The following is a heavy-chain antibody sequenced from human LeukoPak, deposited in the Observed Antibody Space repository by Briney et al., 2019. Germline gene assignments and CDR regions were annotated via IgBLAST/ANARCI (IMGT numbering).Heavy chain of an antibody. CDR3: ARDGEDIVEYYYYGTDV. V-gene: IGHV3-21*01. CDR1: GFTFSSYS. J-gene: IGHJ6*02. Sequence: GGSLRLSCAASGFTFSSYSMNWVRQAPGKGLEWVSSISSSSSYIYYADSVKGRFTISRDNAKNSLYLQMNSLRAEDTAVYYCARDGEDIVEYYYYGTDVWGQGTTVTVSS. D-gene: IGHD5-12*01. CDR2: ISSSSSYI.